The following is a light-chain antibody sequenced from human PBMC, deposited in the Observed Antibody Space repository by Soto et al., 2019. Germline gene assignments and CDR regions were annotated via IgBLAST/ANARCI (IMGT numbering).Light chain of an antibody. CDR1: SGHSSYA. J-gene: IGLJ2*01. V-gene: IGLV4-69*01. CDR2: LNTDGRY. CDR3: QTWGTGFVV. Sequence: QLVLTQSPSASASLGASVKLTCTLNSGHSSYAIAWHQKHPEKGPRFLMKLNTDGRYRKGDGIPDRFSGSSSGAERYLIISSLQSEDEADYYCQTWGTGFVVFGGGTKLTVL.